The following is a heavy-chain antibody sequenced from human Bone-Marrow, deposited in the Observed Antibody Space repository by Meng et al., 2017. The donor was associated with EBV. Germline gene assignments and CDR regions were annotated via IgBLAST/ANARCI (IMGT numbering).Heavy chain of an antibody. CDR1: GFTLSSYW. Sequence: EGEVMWYGGGLVQPGGALRLSCAASGFTLSSYWVHWVRQAPGKGLVWVSRINTDGSVINYADSVKGRFTISRDNAKNTVYLQMNNLRAEDTAVYYCAKDCFGDKDSWGQGTLVTVSS. V-gene: IGHV3-74*01. CDR2: INTDGSVI. J-gene: IGHJ4*02. CDR3: AKDCFGDKDS. D-gene: IGHD2-21*01.